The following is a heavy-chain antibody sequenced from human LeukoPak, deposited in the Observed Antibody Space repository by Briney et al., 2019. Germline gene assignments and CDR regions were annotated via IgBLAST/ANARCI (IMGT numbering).Heavy chain of an antibody. V-gene: IGHV3-23*01. Sequence: GGAXXLSXAASGXTFSSYAMSWGRQAPGEGXEGXSAISGSGGSTYYADSVKGRFTISRDNSKNTLYLQMNSLRAEDTAVYYCATSRVSITMVRATRLDYWGQGTLVTVSS. CDR2: ISGSGGST. J-gene: IGHJ4*02. D-gene: IGHD3-10*01. CDR3: ATSRVSITMVRATRLDY. CDR1: GXTFSSYA.